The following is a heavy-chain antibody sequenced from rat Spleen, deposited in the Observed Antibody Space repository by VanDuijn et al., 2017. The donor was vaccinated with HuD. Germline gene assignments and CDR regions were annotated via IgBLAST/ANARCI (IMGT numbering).Heavy chain of an antibody. D-gene: IGHD1-11*01. J-gene: IGHJ4*01. CDR1: GFTFNDYY. CDR2: INYDGSST. CDR3: ARHGGMDA. V-gene: IGHV5-29*01. Sequence: EVQLVESDGGLVQPGRSLKLSCAASGFTFNDYYMAWVRQAPTKGLEWVATINYDGSSTNYRDSVKGRFTISRDNAKSTLYLQMNSLRSEDTATYYCARHGGMDAWGQGASVTVSS.